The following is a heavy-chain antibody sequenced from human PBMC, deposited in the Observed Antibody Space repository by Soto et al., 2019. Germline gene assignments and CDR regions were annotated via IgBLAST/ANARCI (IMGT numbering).Heavy chain of an antibody. CDR3: ARGGGWYFDGMDV. Sequence: QVQLVQSGAEVKKPGSSVKVSCKASGGTFSSYTISWVRPAPGQGLEWMGRIIPILGIANYAQKFQGRVTITADTSTSTAYMELSSLRSEDTAVYYCARGGGWYFDGMDVWGQGTTVTVSS. J-gene: IGHJ6*02. V-gene: IGHV1-69*02. D-gene: IGHD6-19*01. CDR2: IIPILGIA. CDR1: GGTFSSYT.